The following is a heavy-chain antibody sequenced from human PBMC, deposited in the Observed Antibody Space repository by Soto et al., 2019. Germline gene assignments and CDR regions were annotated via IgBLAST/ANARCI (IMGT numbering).Heavy chain of an antibody. J-gene: IGHJ6*02. V-gene: IGHV4-4*02. D-gene: IGHD3-22*01. CDR1: GGSISSSNW. CDR2: IYHSGST. Sequence: QVQLQESGPGLVKPSGTLSLTCAVSGGSISSSNWWSWVSQPPGKGLEWIGEIYHSGSTNYNPSLKSRVAISVDPSKNQFSLTLSSVTAADTAVYYCARAPPKHAIYYYDSSHPWYYYYGMDVWGQGTTVTVSS. CDR3: ARAPPKHAIYYYDSSHPWYYYYGMDV.